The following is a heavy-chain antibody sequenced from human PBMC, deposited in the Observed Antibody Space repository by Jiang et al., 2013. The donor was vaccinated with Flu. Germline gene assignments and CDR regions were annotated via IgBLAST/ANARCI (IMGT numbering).Heavy chain of an antibody. D-gene: IGHD3-10*01. CDR1: GYSISSAYY. V-gene: IGHV4-38-2*01. Sequence: LLKPSETLSLTCDVSGYSISSAYYWGWMRQPPGKGLEWIASIYHTGNTYYNPSLKSRATISVDTSENQFSLKLSSVTAADTAVYYCARIIMVRGIMDPIDYWGQGTLVTVSS. CDR2: IYHTGNT. J-gene: IGHJ4*02. CDR3: ARIIMVRGIMDPIDY.